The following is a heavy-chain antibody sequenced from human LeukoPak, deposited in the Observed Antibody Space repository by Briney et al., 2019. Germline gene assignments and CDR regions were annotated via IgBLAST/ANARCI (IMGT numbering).Heavy chain of an antibody. CDR3: ARDNSVGDTAWWFDP. V-gene: IGHV1-46*01. CDR2: ISPTGSFA. J-gene: IGHJ5*02. Sequence: ASVKISCKAFGYTFTNNFMHWVRQAPGQGPEWMALISPTGSFAAYAQKFQGRVTLTRDLSTSTDYLELSSLRSEDTAVYYCARDNSVGDTAWWFDPWGQGTLVTVSS. D-gene: IGHD1-26*01. CDR1: GYTFTNNF.